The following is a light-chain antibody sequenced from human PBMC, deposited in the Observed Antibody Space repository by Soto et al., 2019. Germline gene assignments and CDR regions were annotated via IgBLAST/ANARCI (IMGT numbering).Light chain of an antibody. CDR3: QQRLNWPPT. V-gene: IGKV3D-20*02. CDR1: QTVRNNY. J-gene: IGKJ1*01. Sequence: EFVLTQSPGTLSLSPGERATLSCRASQTVRNNYLAWYQQKPGQAPRLLIYDASSRATGIPDRFSGGGSGTDFTLTISRLEPEDFAVYYCQQRLNWPPTFAQGTKVEV. CDR2: DAS.